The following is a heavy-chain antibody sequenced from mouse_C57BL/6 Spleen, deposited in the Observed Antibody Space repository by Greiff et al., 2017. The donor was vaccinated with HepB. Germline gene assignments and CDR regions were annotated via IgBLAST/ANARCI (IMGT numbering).Heavy chain of an antibody. V-gene: IGHV1-81*01. CDR2: IYPRSGNT. Sequence: QVQLQQSGAELARPGASVKLSCKASGYTFTSYGISWVKQRTGQGLEWIGEIYPRSGNTYYNEKFKGKANLTADKSSSTAYMELRSLTSEDSAVYFCARRNGPYAMDYWGQGTSVTVSS. CDR3: ARRNGPYAMDY. CDR1: GYTFTSYG. J-gene: IGHJ4*01.